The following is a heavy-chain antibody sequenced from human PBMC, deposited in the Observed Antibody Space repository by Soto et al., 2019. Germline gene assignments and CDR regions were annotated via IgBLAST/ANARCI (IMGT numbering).Heavy chain of an antibody. CDR3: AKFKGEVIANYCCDQ. CDR2: ITNGGGGRR. D-gene: IGHD3-16*02. J-gene: IGHJ4*02. CDR1: GFDFSGYA. V-gene: IGHV3-23*01. Sequence: VQLLESGGGLVQPGGSLRLSCAASGFDFSGYAMSWVRKAPGKGLEWVSAITNGGGGRRDYADSVQGRFTISRDNSQDTLYLQMNSLRAEDTAVYYCAKFKGEVIANYCCDQWGQGTLVTVSS.